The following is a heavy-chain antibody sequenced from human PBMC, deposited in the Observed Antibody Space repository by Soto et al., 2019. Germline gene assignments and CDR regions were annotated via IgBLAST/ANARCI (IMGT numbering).Heavy chain of an antibody. CDR3: ARGWYSGSYLRCMDV. J-gene: IGHJ6*02. D-gene: IGHD1-26*01. CDR1: GFTFSSYG. V-gene: IGHV3-33*01. Sequence: QVQLVESGGGVVQPGRSLRLSCAASGFTFSSYGMHWVRQAPGKGLEWVAVVWYDGSNKYYADSVKGRFTISRDNSKNTLDLQMDSLSAEDTAVYYGARGWYSGSYLRCMDVWGQGTTVTVSS. CDR2: VWYDGSNK.